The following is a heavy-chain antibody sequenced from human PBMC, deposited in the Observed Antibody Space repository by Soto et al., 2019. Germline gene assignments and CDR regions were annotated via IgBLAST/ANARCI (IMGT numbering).Heavy chain of an antibody. CDR2: INAGNGNT. CDR1: GYTFTSYA. D-gene: IGHD3-10*01. V-gene: IGHV1-3*01. Sequence: ASVKVSCKASGYTFTSYAMHWVRQAPGQRLEWMGWINAGNGNTKYSQKFQGRVTITRDTSASTAYMELSSLRSEDTAVYYCASLLKPYYYGSGSYLDYWGQGTLVTSPQ. J-gene: IGHJ4*02. CDR3: ASLLKPYYYGSGSYLDY.